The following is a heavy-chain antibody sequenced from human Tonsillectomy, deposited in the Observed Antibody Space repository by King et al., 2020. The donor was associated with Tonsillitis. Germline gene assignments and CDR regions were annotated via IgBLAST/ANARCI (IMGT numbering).Heavy chain of an antibody. D-gene: IGHD6-6*01. Sequence: VQLVESGGGLVQPGGSLRLSCAASGFTFSSHAMSWVRQAPGKGLEWVSAISCSVSSTYYADSVKGRFTISRDNSKTTLYLQMNRMRAEDTAVYYCAKERQEYFDPWGQGTLVTVSS. J-gene: IGHJ5*02. CDR2: ISCSVSST. V-gene: IGHV3-23*04. CDR3: AKERQEYFDP. CDR1: GFTFSSHA.